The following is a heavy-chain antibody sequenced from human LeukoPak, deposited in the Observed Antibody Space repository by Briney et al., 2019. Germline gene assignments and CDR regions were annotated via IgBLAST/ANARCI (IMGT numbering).Heavy chain of an antibody. J-gene: IGHJ4*02. Sequence: TTETLSLTCAVYGGSFSGYYWSWIRQPPGKGLEWIGEINHSGSTNYNPSLKSRVTISVDTSKNQFSLKLSSVTAADTAVYYCARGRNRSGSPFDYWGQGTLVTVSS. CDR2: INHSGST. D-gene: IGHD1-14*01. CDR3: ARGRNRSGSPFDY. CDR1: GGSFSGYY. V-gene: IGHV4-34*01.